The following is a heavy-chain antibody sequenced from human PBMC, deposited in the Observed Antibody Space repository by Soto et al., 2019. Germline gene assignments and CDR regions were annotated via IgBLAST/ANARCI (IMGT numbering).Heavy chain of an antibody. CDR1: GYSISSGYY. CDR3: ARVGPWVPYYYDSSPYTFENWFDP. Sequence: PSGTPSLTCAVSGYSISSGYYWGWLRQPPGKGLGGVGSIYHGGSTYYNPSLNSRVTLSIDMTNNHVSLILNSVTAADTAVYYCARVGPWVPYYYDSSPYTFENWFDPWGQGTLVTVSS. CDR2: IYHGGST. J-gene: IGHJ5*02. V-gene: IGHV4-38-2*01. D-gene: IGHD3-22*01.